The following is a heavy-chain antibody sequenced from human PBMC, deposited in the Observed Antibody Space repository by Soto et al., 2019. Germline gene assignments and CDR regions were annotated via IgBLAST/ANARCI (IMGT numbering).Heavy chain of an antibody. V-gene: IGHV4-4*02. J-gene: IGHJ6*02. CDR3: ARDRKGWFGELSYYYYGMDV. Sequence: SDTLSLTCAVTGRSIRSSNWWSWVRQPPGKGLEWIGEIYHSGSTNYNPSLKSRVTISVDKSKNQFSLKLSSVTAADTAVYYCARDRKGWFGELSYYYYGMDVWGQGTTVT. CDR1: GRSIRSSNW. D-gene: IGHD3-10*01. CDR2: IYHSGST.